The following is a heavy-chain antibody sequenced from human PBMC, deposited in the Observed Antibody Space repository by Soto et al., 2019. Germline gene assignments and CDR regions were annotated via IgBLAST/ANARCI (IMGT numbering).Heavy chain of an antibody. Sequence: QVQLQESGPGLVKPSQTLSLTCTVSGGSIRSGDYYWSWIRQPPGKGLEWIAYIYYSGSTYYNPSLKSRATISVEPSTDQFSLKLSSVTAADTAVYYLARGYSYGYSYYFDYWGQGTLVTVSS. CDR2: IYYSGST. D-gene: IGHD5-18*01. CDR1: GGSIRSGDYY. J-gene: IGHJ4*02. CDR3: ARGYSYGYSYYFDY. V-gene: IGHV4-30-4*01.